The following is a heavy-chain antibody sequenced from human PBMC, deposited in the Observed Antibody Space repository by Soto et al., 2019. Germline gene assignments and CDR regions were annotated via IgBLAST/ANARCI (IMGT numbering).Heavy chain of an antibody. Sequence: QVHLVESGGGVVQPGRSLRLSCAASGFTFSTYGMHWVRQAPGKGLEWVAVITYDGNNKNYGDSVKGRFTISRDNSRNTLYLQMNSLRAEDTAVYYCAKDPNPNSGSLNWFDPWGHGTLVTVSS. CDR3: AKDPNPNSGSLNWFDP. CDR2: ITYDGNNK. J-gene: IGHJ5*02. D-gene: IGHD1-26*01. V-gene: IGHV3-30*18. CDR1: GFTFSTYG.